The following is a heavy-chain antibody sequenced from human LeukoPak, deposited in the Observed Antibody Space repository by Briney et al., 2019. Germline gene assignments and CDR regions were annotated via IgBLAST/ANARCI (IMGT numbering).Heavy chain of an antibody. V-gene: IGHV3-30*18. Sequence: GRSLRLSCAASGFTFSSYGMHWVRQAPGKGLEWVAVILYDGSNKYYADSVKGRFTISRDNSKNTLYLQMNSLRAEDTAVYYCAKARPYYYDSSGSSAFDYWGQGTLVTVSS. CDR3: AKARPYYYDSSGSSAFDY. CDR2: ILYDGSNK. J-gene: IGHJ4*02. CDR1: GFTFSSYG. D-gene: IGHD3-22*01.